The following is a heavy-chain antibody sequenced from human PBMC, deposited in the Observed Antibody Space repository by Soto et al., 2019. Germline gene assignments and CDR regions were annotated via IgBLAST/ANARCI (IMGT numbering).Heavy chain of an antibody. V-gene: IGHV4-61*08. J-gene: IGHJ4*02. CDR1: GDSITSGVHY. D-gene: IGHD6-19*01. Sequence: NPSETLSLTCTVSGDSITSGVHYMSWIRQAPGKGLEWIGYIYYSGSTNYNPSLKSRVTISVDTSKNQFSLKLSSVTAADTAVYYCARWYSSGWRPGMYYFDYWGQGTLVTVSS. CDR3: ARWYSSGWRPGMYYFDY. CDR2: IYYSGST.